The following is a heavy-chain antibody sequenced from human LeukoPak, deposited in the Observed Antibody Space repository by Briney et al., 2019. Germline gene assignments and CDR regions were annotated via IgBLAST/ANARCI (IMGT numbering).Heavy chain of an antibody. V-gene: IGHV4-39*02. J-gene: IGHJ3*02. CDR1: GGSISSSSYY. CDR3: ASDDYGDLVNAFDI. D-gene: IGHD4-17*01. Sequence: SETLSLTCTVSGGSISSSSYYWGWIRQPPGKGLEWIGSIYYSGSTYYNPSLKSRVTISVDTSKNHFSLKLTSVTAADTAVYYCASDDYGDLVNAFDIWGQGTMVTVSS. CDR2: IYYSGST.